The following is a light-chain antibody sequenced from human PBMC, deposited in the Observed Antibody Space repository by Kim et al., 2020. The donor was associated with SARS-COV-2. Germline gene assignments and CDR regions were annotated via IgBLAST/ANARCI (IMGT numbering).Light chain of an antibody. Sequence: GQRLIISCSGNSSNIGSHSVCWYQHLPGTAPKLLIYTNNQRPSGVPVRFSGSKFGTSASVAISGLRSEDEADYYCATWDDRLNNYVFGSGTKVTVL. CDR1: SSNIGSHS. CDR3: ATWDDRLNNYV. J-gene: IGLJ1*01. CDR2: TNN. V-gene: IGLV1-47*01.